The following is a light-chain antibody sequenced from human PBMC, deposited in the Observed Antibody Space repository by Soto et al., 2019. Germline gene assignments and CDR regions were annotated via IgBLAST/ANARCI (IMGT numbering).Light chain of an antibody. CDR1: QSVSRR. CDR2: GAS. CDR3: QQYGGSTIT. Sequence: VLTQSPGTRSLSPGGRATLSCRASQSVSRRLAWYQQRPGQSPRLLISGASMRASGVPVRFIGSGSGTDCTLTITRLEKEDVAVYYGQQYGGSTITFCLGTRLEIK. V-gene: IGKV3-20*01. J-gene: IGKJ5*01.